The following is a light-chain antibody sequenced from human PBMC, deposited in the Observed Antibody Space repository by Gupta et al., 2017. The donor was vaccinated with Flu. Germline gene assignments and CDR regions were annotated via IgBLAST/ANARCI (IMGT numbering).Light chain of an antibody. CDR3: QYRGDGPPGAT. Sequence: SIRATGIPARFSGSGAGIDFSLTISSLEPEDFAVYYCQYRGDGPPGATFGGGTRVEIK. CDR2: S. V-gene: IGKV3-11*01. J-gene: IGKJ4*01.